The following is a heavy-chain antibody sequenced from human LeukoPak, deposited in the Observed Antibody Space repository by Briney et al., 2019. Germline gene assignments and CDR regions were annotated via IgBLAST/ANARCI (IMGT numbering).Heavy chain of an antibody. CDR2: ISSSGSTI. D-gene: IGHD1-14*01. CDR1: GCTFSSYE. V-gene: IGHV3-48*03. J-gene: IGHJ6*02. CDR3: ARVDCNRFQMYYGMDV. Sequence: GGSLRLSCAASGCTFSSYEMNWVRQAPGKGLEWVSYISSSGSTIYYADSVKGRFTISRDNAKNSLYLQMNSLRAEDTAVYYCARVDCNRFQMYYGMDVWGQGTTVTVSS.